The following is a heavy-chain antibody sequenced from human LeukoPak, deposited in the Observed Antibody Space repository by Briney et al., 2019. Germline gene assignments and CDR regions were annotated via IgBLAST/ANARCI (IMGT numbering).Heavy chain of an antibody. CDR3: ARAGVAGYYMDV. CDR1: GFTFSDFA. J-gene: IGHJ6*03. CDR2: IFQGGGEI. Sequence: GGSLRLSCAASGFTFSDFAMIWVRQSPGKKGLEWVSSIFQGGGEIHYADSVRGRFTISRHNAKNSLYLQMNSLRAEDTAVYYCARAGVAGYYMDVWGKGTTVTVSS. V-gene: IGHV3-21*01. D-gene: IGHD6-19*01.